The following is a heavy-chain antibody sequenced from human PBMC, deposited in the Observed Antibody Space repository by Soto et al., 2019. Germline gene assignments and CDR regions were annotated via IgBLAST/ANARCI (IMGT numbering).Heavy chain of an antibody. CDR3: ARTPESAHHDY. D-gene: IGHD6-6*01. J-gene: IGHJ4*02. CDR2: INPKTGST. CDR1: GYTFTDYY. Sequence: QVQLVQSGAEVKMPGASVKVSCKASGYTFTDYYVHWVRQAPGQGLEWVAWINPKTGSTHYAQKFQGRVTMTRDTSINTAYMEVTSLTSDDTAVYYRARTPESAHHDYWGQGTLVTVSS. V-gene: IGHV1-2*02.